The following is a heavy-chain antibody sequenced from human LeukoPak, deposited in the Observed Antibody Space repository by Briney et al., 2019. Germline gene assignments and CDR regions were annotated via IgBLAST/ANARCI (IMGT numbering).Heavy chain of an antibody. CDR1: GFTFSSYA. D-gene: IGHD1-7*01. CDR2: MSGSGMTP. CDR3: AKDSTPYSGNTFYFDY. Sequence: GSLRLSCAASGFTFSSYAISWVRQAPGKGLEWVSTMSGSGMTPKYADSVKGRFTISRDNSNNTLYLQMNSLRAEDTAVYYCAKDSTPYSGNTFYFDYWGQGTLVTVSS. J-gene: IGHJ4*02. V-gene: IGHV3-23*01.